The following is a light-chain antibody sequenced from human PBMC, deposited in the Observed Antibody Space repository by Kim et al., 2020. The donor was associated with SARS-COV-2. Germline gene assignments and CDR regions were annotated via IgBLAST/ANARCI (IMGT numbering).Light chain of an antibody. CDR3: QQTYNTPRT. CDR2: AAS. CDR1: QSISNY. V-gene: IGKV1-39*01. Sequence: DIQMTQSPSSLSASVGDSVTITCRASQSISNYLNWYQQKPGKAPKLLIYAASSLQSGVPSRFSGSGSGTDFTLTISSLQPEDFATYYCQQTYNTPRTFGQGTKVEIK. J-gene: IGKJ1*01.